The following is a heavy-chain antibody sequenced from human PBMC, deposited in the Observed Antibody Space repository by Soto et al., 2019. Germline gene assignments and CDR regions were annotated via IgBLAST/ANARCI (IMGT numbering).Heavy chain of an antibody. CDR3: ASSGWFDTYYYYYYMDV. J-gene: IGHJ6*03. CDR1: GFTFSSYS. V-gene: IGHV3-48*01. D-gene: IGHD6-19*01. Sequence: EVQLVESGGGLVQPGGSLRLSCAASGFTFSSYSMNWVRQAPGKGLEWVSYISSSSSTIYYADSVKGRFTISRDNAKNSLYLQMNSLRAEDTAVYYCASSGWFDTYYYYYYMDVWAKGPRSPSP. CDR2: ISSSSSTI.